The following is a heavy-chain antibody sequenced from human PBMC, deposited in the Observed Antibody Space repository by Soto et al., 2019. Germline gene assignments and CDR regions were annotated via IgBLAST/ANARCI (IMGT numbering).Heavy chain of an antibody. CDR3: ARYPLTSRGLDYYYYMDV. Sequence: QVQLQESGPGLVKPSQTLSLTCTVSGGSISSGGYYWNWIRQHPGKGLEWIGYIYYSGSTYYNPSLQSRVSMSVDTSKNQFSLKLSSVTAADTAVYYCARYPLTSRGLDYYYYMDVWGKGTTVTVSS. J-gene: IGHJ6*03. CDR1: GGSISSGGYY. V-gene: IGHV4-31*03. CDR2: IYYSGST. D-gene: IGHD5-12*01.